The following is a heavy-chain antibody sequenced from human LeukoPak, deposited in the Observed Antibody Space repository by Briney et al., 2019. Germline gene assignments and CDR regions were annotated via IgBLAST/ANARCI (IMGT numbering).Heavy chain of an antibody. CDR2: ISAYNGNT. CDR1: GYTFTSYG. D-gene: IGHD1-26*01. J-gene: IGHJ5*02. Sequence: VASVKVSCKASGYTFTSYGISWVRQAPGQGLEWMGWISAYNGNTNYAQKLQGRVTMTTDTSTSTAYMELRSLRSDDTAVYYCARDEGATTPVWFDPWGQGTLVTVSS. CDR3: ARDEGATTPVWFDP. V-gene: IGHV1-18*01.